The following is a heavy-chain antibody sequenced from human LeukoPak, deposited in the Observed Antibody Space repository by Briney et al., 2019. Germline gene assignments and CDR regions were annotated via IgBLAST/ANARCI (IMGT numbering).Heavy chain of an antibody. CDR1: GFTFSSYS. J-gene: IGHJ4*02. CDR2: ISSTSNYI. Sequence: GGSLRLSCAASGFTFSSYSMNWVRQAPGKGLEWVSSISSTSNYIYYADSVKGRFTISRDNAKNSLYLQMNSLRAEDTAVYYCARDLTGVATLDYWGQGTLVTVSS. D-gene: IGHD5-12*01. CDR3: ARDLTGVATLDY. V-gene: IGHV3-21*01.